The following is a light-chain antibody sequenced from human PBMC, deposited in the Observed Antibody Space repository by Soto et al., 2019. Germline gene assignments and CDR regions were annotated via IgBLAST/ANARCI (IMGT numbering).Light chain of an antibody. CDR1: RDVGSD. Sequence: TQMTQSPLSLSASVGEKIIITCRASRDVGSDVSWYQQKPGQAPKLVIYAASSLYTGVPSRFSGRRSGTEFTLTISTLQPEDSASYYCLQDYGDSWTFGQGTKVEIE. J-gene: IGKJ1*01. CDR2: AAS. V-gene: IGKV1-6*01. CDR3: LQDYGDSWT.